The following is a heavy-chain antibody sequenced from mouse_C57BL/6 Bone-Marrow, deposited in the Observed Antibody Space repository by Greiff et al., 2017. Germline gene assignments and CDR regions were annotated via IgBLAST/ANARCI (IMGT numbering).Heavy chain of an antibody. V-gene: IGHV1-81*01. CDR2: IYPRRGNT. CDR3: ARRYYGISYPWFAY. CDR1: GYTFTSYG. D-gene: IGHD1-1*01. Sequence: VKLMESGAELARPGASVKLSCKASGYTFTSYGISWVKQRTGQGLEWIGEIYPRRGNTYYNEKFKGKATLTADKSSSTAYMGLRSLTSEDSAVYFCARRYYGISYPWFAYWGQVTLVTVSA. J-gene: IGHJ3*01.